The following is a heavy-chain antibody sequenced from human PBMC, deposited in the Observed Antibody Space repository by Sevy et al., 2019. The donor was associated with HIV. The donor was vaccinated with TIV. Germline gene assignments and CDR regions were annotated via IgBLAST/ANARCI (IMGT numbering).Heavy chain of an antibody. CDR3: TPDPYYYDSSGYHDFVY. CDR1: GFTFSNAW. D-gene: IGHD3-22*01. V-gene: IGHV3-15*01. CDR2: IKSKTDGGTT. Sequence: GGSLRLSCAASGFTFSNAWMSWVRQAPGKGLEWVGRIKSKTDGGTTDYAAPVKGRFTISRDDSKNTLYLQMNSLKTEDTAVYYCTPDPYYYDSSGYHDFVYWGQGTLVTVSS. J-gene: IGHJ4*02.